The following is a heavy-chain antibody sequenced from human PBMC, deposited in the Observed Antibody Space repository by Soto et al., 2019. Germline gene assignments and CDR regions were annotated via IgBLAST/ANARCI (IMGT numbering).Heavy chain of an antibody. CDR3: ARRVVEMGTITGYFDY. D-gene: IGHD5-12*01. Sequence: PSEPLSLTCSVSGASIGSSGAYWSWIRQLPGKGRVWIGYIYYTGTTYYNPSLESRHTISIDTSNNQVSLKLGSVTAGDTAVYLGARRVVEMGTITGYFDYGGQGTRVTVSS. CDR2: IYYTGTT. CDR1: GASIGSSGAY. V-gene: IGHV4-31*03. J-gene: IGHJ4*02.